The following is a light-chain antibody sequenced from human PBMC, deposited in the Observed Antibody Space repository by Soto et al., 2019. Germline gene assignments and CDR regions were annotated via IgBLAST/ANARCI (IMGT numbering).Light chain of an antibody. V-gene: IGLV4-69*01. CDR2: LNSDGSH. CDR1: SGYSSYA. J-gene: IGLJ7*01. CDR3: QTWGTGIAV. Sequence: QPVLTQSPSASASLGASVKLTCTGSSGYSSYAIAWHQQQPEKGPRYLMKLNSDGSHSKGDGIPDRFSGSSSGAERYLTISSLQSEDEADYYCQTWGTGIAVFGGGTQLTVL.